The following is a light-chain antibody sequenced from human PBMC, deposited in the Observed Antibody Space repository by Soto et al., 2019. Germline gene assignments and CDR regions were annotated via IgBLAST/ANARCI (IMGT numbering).Light chain of an antibody. Sequence: QSVLTQPASVSGSPGQSITISCTGTSSDVGGYNYVSWYQHHPGTAPKLVIYEVSNRPSGISNRFSGSKSGNTASLTISGLQAEDESNYYCSSYTSSSTRVFGGGTKVTVL. CDR2: EVS. J-gene: IGLJ3*02. V-gene: IGLV2-14*01. CDR3: SSYTSSSTRV. CDR1: SSDVGGYNY.